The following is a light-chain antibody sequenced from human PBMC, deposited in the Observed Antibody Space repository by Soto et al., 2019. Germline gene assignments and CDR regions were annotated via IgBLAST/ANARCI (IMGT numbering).Light chain of an antibody. J-gene: IGKJ1*01. V-gene: IGKV1-5*03. CDR3: QQYRLYPWT. Sequence: GDRATITCRASQSLGISLAWYQQKPGKAPNLLIYKASNLESGVPSRFSGSGSGAEFTLTISSLQPDDFATYYCQQYRLYPWTFGQGTKVE. CDR1: QSLGIS. CDR2: KAS.